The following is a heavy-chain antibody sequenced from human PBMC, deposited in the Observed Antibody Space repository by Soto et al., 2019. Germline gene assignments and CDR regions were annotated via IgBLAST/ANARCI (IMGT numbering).Heavy chain of an antibody. CDR3: ARIHYYYDSSGYYSTRVDY. Sequence: QVQLQESGPGLVKPSQTLSLTCTVSGGSISSGGYYWSWIRQHPGKGLEWIGYIYYSGSTYYNPSLKSRVTISVATSKTQFSLKLSSVTAADTAVYYCARIHYYYDSSGYYSTRVDYGGQGTLVTVSS. V-gene: IGHV4-31*03. CDR2: IYYSGST. D-gene: IGHD3-22*01. J-gene: IGHJ4*02. CDR1: GGSISSGGYY.